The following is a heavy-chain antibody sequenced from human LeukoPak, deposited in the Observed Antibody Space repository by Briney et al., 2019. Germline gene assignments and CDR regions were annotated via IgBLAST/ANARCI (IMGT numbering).Heavy chain of an antibody. CDR3: ARGPYSSSWYLIRWFDP. J-gene: IGHJ5*02. Sequence: SETLSLTCAVYGGSFSGYYWSWVRQPPGKGLEWIGEINHSGSTNYNPSLKSRVTISVDTSKNQFSLKLSSVTAADTAVYYCARGPYSSSWYLIRWFDPWGQGTLVTVSS. CDR1: GGSFSGYY. V-gene: IGHV4-34*01. CDR2: INHSGST. D-gene: IGHD6-13*01.